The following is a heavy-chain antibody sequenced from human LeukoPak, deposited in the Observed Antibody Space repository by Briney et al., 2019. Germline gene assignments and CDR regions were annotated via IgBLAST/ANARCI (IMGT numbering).Heavy chain of an antibody. CDR3: ARGFCTNGVCSSDYFDY. CDR1: GFTFSSYAMH. D-gene: IGHD2-8*01. Sequence: LRLSCAASGFTFSSYAMHWVRQHPGKGLEWIGYIYNSGSTYYNPSLKSRCTISVDTSKNQLSLRLSSVTAADTAVYYCARGFCTNGVCSSDYFDYWGQGTLVTVSS. J-gene: IGHJ4*02. V-gene: IGHV4-31*02. CDR2: IYNSGST.